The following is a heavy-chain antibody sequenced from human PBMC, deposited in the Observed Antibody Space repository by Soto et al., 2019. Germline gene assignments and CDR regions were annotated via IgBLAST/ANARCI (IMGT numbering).Heavy chain of an antibody. CDR1: GGSFSGYY. CDR3: ARAPSVNFDY. V-gene: IGHV4-34*01. Sequence: SETLSLTCAVYGGSFSGYYWSWIRQPPGKGLEWIGEINHSGSTNYNPSLKSRVTISVDTSKNQFSLKLSSVTAADTAAYYCARAPSVNFDYWGQGTLVTVSS. D-gene: IGHD4-4*01. J-gene: IGHJ4*02. CDR2: INHSGST.